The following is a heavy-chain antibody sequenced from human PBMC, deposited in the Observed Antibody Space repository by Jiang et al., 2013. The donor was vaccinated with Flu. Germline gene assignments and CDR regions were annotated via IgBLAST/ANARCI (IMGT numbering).Heavy chain of an antibody. D-gene: IGHD3-10*01. Sequence: PGLVKPSETLSLTCTVSGGSISSSSYYWGWIRQPPGKGLEWIGSIYYSGSTYYNPSLKSRVTISVDTSKNQFSLKLSSVTAADTAVYYCARRAYYYGSGQSVDYWGQGTLVTVPS. CDR1: GGSISSSSYY. J-gene: IGHJ4*02. V-gene: IGHV4-39*01. CDR2: IYYSGST. CDR3: ARRAYYYGSGQSVDY.